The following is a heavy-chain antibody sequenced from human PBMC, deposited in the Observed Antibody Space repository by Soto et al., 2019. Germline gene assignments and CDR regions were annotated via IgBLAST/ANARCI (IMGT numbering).Heavy chain of an antibody. CDR2: IYYTGST. D-gene: IGHD1-26*01. CDR3: ATQEVGGSYVYTFDP. Sequence: SETLSLTCTVSGVSINSGDNFWSWIRQPPGKGLEWMGYIYYTGSTYYNPSLKSRVTISVDTSKNQFSLKLSSVTAADTAVYYCATQEVGGSYVYTFDPWGQGTLVTVSS. J-gene: IGHJ5*02. V-gene: IGHV4-30-4*01. CDR1: GVSINSGDNF.